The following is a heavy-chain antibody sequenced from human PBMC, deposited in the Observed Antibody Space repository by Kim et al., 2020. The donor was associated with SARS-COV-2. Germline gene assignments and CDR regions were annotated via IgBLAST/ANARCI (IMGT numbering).Heavy chain of an antibody. D-gene: IGHD5-12*01. CDR2: INPNSGGT. Sequence: ASVKVSCKASGYTFTGYYMHWVRQAPGQGLEWMGWINPNSGGTNYAQKFQGRVTMTRDTSISTAYMELSRLRSDDTAVYYCARGTAVGLATITAGYWGQGTLVTVSS. V-gene: IGHV1-2*02. CDR1: GYTFTGYY. CDR3: ARGTAVGLATITAGY. J-gene: IGHJ4*02.